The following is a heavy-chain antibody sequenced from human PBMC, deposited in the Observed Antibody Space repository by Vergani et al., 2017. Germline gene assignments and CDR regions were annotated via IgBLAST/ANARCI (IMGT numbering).Heavy chain of an antibody. CDR3: TTDYGASYYYYGMDV. J-gene: IGHJ6*02. V-gene: IGHV3-15*01. CDR1: GFTFGDYA. D-gene: IGHD4-17*01. CDR2: IKSKTDGGTT. Sequence: EVQLVESGGGLVQPGRSLRLSCTASGFTFGDYAMSWFRQAPGKGLEWVGRIKSKTDGGTTDYAAPVKGRFTISRDDSKNTLYLQMNSLKTEDTAVYYCTTDYGASYYYYGMDVWGQGTTVTVSS.